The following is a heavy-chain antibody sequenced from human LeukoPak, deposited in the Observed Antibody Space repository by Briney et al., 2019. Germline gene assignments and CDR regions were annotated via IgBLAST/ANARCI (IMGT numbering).Heavy chain of an antibody. CDR3: ARKGWVNFHIAVADGMDV. V-gene: IGHV4-39*01. D-gene: IGHD6-19*01. CDR1: GGSISSSSYY. J-gene: IGHJ6*02. CDR2: IYYSGST. Sequence: SETLSLTCTVSGGSISSSSYYWGWIRQPPGKGLEWIGSIYYSGSTYYNPSLKSRVTISVDTSKNQFSLKLSSVTAADTAVYYCARKGWVNFHIAVADGMDVWGQGTTVTVSS.